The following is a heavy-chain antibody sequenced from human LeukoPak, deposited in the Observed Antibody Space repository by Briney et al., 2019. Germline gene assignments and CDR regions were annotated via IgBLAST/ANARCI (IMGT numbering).Heavy chain of an antibody. CDR2: IWYGGSNQ. D-gene: IGHD2-8*01. CDR1: GFTFSSYG. CDR3: AKSSVYAAARESAFDI. V-gene: IGHV3-33*06. Sequence: GGSLRLSCAASGFTFSSYGMHWVRQAPGKGLEWVAVIWYGGSNQYYADSVKGRFTISRDNSKNTLYLQMNSLRAEDTAVYYCAKSSVYAAARESAFDIWGQGTMVTVSS. J-gene: IGHJ3*02.